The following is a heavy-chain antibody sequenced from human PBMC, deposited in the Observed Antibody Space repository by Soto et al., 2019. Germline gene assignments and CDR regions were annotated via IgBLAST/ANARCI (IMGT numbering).Heavy chain of an antibody. CDR3: AREGYGDYVDYFDY. V-gene: IGHV3-7*01. J-gene: IGHJ4*02. CDR1: GLNFISHG. Sequence: PVVPNRLPWTAAGLNFISHGRSWIRQETGKGLEWVANIKQDGSEKYYVDSVKGRFTISRDNAKNSLYLQMNSLRAEDTAVYYCAREGYGDYVDYFDYWGQGTLVTVSS. CDR2: IKQDGSEK. D-gene: IGHD4-17*01.